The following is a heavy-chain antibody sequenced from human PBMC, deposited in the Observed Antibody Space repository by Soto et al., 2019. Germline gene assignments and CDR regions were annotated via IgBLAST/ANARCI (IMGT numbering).Heavy chain of an antibody. Sequence: QVQLVQSGAEVKKPGASVKVSCEASGYTFIDYYMHWVRQAPGQGFEWMGRISPKSGGTNYGQKCQGRVTRTWDPSLNTAYMELSSLMSEDTAVYYCARPPGYISDWYYFDLCGQGTLVTVAS. D-gene: IGHD6-19*01. V-gene: IGHV1-2*02. CDR3: ARPPGYISDWYYFDL. CDR1: GYTFIDYY. CDR2: ISPKSGGT. J-gene: IGHJ4*02.